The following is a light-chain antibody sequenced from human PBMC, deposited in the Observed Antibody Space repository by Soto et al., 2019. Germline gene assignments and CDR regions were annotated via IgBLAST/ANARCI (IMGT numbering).Light chain of an antibody. Sequence: DIQMTQSPSSLSASVGDRVTITCRASQTINSYLNRYQQKPGRAPRLLIFAASGLQSGVPSRFSGSGSGTDFTLTISSLKPDDFSTYYCQHSYSTQLTFGGGTKVEIK. V-gene: IGKV1-39*01. CDR2: AAS. J-gene: IGKJ4*01. CDR3: QHSYSTQLT. CDR1: QTINSY.